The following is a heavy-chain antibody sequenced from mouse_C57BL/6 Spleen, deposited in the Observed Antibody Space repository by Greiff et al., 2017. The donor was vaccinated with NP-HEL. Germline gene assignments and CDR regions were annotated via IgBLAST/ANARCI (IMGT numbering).Heavy chain of an antibody. CDR1: GYTFTDYY. CDR2: IYPGSGNT. V-gene: IGHV1-76*01. J-gene: IGHJ2*01. Sequence: QVQLQQSGAELVRPGASVKLSCKASGYTFTDYYINWVKQRPGQGLEWIARIYPGSGNTYYNEKFKGKATLTAEKSSSTAYMQLSSLTSEDSAVYFCARDPDYDKGDYWGQGTTLTVSS. D-gene: IGHD2-4*01. CDR3: ARDPDYDKGDY.